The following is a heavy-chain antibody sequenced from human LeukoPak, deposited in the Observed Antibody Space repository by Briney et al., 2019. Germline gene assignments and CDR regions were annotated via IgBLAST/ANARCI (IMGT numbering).Heavy chain of an antibody. J-gene: IGHJ6*01. Sequence: TGGSLRLSCAASGFTFSGFAMSWVRRPPGKGLEWVSGISGSGDNTLYAASVKGRFTISRDNSKNTLYLEMNSLRAEDTAIYYCAKMKGHPLQKYYMDVWEQGTTVTVSS. V-gene: IGHV3-23*01. D-gene: IGHD2/OR15-2a*01. CDR2: ISGSGDNT. CDR1: GFTFSGFA. CDR3: AKMKGHPLQKYYMDV.